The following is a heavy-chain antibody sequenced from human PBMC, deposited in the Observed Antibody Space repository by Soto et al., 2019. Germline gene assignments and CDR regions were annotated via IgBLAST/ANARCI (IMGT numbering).Heavy chain of an antibody. Sequence: SETLSLTCNVSGGSISGSRFHWAWIRQTPGKGLEWIGSIHSGGSIYYNPSLRSRVTISVDTSKTHYSLRLTSVTAADTAVYYCATGYYDFWSGQRKDYYYYGMDVWGQGTTVT. CDR1: GGSISGSRFH. D-gene: IGHD3-3*01. J-gene: IGHJ6*01. CDR3: ATGYYDFWSGQRKDYYYYGMDV. CDR2: IHSGGSI. V-gene: IGHV4-39*02.